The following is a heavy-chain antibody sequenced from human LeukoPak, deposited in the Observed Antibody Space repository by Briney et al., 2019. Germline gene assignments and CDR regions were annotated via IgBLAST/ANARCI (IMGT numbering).Heavy chain of an antibody. V-gene: IGHV3-23*01. CDR1: GGSFSGYY. CDR2: MSGSGSST. Sequence: PSETLSLTCAAYGGSFSGYYWSWIRQPPGKGLEWVSVMSGSGSSTYYADSVRGRFTISRDNSKNTLYLQMNSLRVEDTAVYYCAKLYYYDSRGYFGMIVAFDIWGQGTMVTVSS. CDR3: AKLYYYDSRGYFGMIVAFDI. J-gene: IGHJ3*02. D-gene: IGHD3-22*01.